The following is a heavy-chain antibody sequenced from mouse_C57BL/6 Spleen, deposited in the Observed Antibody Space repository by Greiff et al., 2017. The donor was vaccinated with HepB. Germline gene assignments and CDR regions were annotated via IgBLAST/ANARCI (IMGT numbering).Heavy chain of an antibody. CDR3: ARTARIKY. V-gene: IGHV3-2*02. CDR1: GYSITSGYG. CDR2: ISYSGST. Sequence: EVQLQQSGPGLVKPSQSLSLTCTVTGYSITSGYGWNWIRQFPGNKLEWMGYISYSGSTNYNPSLNSRISIPRDTSKNQFVLQLNSVTTEDTATYYCARTARIKYWGQCTTLTVSS. D-gene: IGHD1-2*01. J-gene: IGHJ2*01.